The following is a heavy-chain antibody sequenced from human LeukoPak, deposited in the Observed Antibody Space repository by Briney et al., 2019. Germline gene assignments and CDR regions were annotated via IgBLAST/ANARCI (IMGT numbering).Heavy chain of an antibody. CDR1: GFTFSYYG. CDR3: ASGSQGELLLGDY. V-gene: IGHV3-30*03. CDR2: ISYDGSNK. J-gene: IGHJ4*02. Sequence: GGSLRLSCAASGFTFSYYGMHWVRQAPGKGLEWVAVISYDGSNKYYADSVKGRFTISRDNSKNTLYLQMNSLRAEDTAVYYCASGSQGELLLGDYWGQGTLVTVSS. D-gene: IGHD3-10*01.